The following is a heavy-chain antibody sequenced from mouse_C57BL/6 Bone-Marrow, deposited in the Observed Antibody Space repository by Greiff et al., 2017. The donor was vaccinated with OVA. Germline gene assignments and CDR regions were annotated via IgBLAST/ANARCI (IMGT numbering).Heavy chain of an antibody. CDR1: GFTFSSYA. V-gene: IGHV5-4*01. Sequence: DVKLVESGGGLVKPGGSLKLSCAASGFTFSSYAMSWVRQTPEKRLEWVATISDGGSYTYYPDNVKGRFTISRDNAKNNLYLQMSHLKSEDTAMYYCARDSGTLYYGNYVFDYWGRGTTLTVSS. CDR3: ARDSGTLYYGNYVFDY. J-gene: IGHJ2*01. CDR2: ISDGGSYT. D-gene: IGHD2-1*01.